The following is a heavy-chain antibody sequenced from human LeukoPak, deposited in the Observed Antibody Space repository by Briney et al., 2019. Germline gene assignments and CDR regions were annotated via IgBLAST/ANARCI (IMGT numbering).Heavy chain of an antibody. CDR2: IYYSGST. Sequence: PSETLSLTCTVSGGSISSSNYYWSWIRQPPGKGLEWIGYIYYSGSTNYNPSLKSRVTISVDTSKNQFSLKLSSVTAADTAVYYCARRLYYYDSSGYYSGWYFDLWGRGTLVTVSS. CDR3: ARRLYYYDSSGYYSGWYFDL. D-gene: IGHD3-22*01. J-gene: IGHJ2*01. V-gene: IGHV4-61*01. CDR1: GGSISSSNYY.